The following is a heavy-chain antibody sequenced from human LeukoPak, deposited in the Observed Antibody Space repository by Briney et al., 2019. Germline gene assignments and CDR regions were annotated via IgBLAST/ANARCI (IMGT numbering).Heavy chain of an antibody. CDR2: IYHSGST. CDR3: ARASSWGYFDY. V-gene: IGHV4-30-2*01. Sequence: PSQTLSLTCAVSGGSISSGGYSWSWIRQPPGKGLEWIGYIYHSGSTYYNLSLKSRVTISVDRSKNQLSLKLSSVTATDTAVYYCARASSWGYFDYWGQGTLVTVSS. J-gene: IGHJ4*02. CDR1: GGSISSGGYS. D-gene: IGHD3-16*01.